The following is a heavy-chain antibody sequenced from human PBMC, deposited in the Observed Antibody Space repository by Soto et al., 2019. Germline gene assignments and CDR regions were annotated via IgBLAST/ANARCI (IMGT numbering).Heavy chain of an antibody. D-gene: IGHD6-19*01. CDR2: IIPIFGTA. Sequence: QVQLVQSGAEVKKPGSSVKVSCKASGGTFSSYAISWVRQAPGQGLEWMGGIIPIFGTANYAQKFQGRVTITADESTSTVYMELSSLRSEDTDVYYCARQLPDPRAVAGRYDAFDIWGQGTMVTVSS. J-gene: IGHJ3*02. V-gene: IGHV1-69*01. CDR3: ARQLPDPRAVAGRYDAFDI. CDR1: GGTFSSYA.